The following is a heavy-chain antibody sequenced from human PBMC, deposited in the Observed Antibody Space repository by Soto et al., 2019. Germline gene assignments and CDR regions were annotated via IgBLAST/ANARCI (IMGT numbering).Heavy chain of an antibody. Sequence: SQTLSLTCTVSGGSISSGDYYWSWIRQPPGKGLEWIGYIYYTGSTYYHPSLKSRVTMSVETSKNQFSLKLSSVTAADTAVYYCARVPAGGNSDYFDYWGQGTLVTV. J-gene: IGHJ4*02. V-gene: IGHV4-30-4*01. D-gene: IGHD2-21*02. CDR1: GGSISSGDYY. CDR2: IYYTGST. CDR3: ARVPAGGNSDYFDY.